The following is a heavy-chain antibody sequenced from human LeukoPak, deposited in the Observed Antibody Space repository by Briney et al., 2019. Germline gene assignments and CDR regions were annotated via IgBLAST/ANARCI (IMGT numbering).Heavy chain of an antibody. Sequence: PGGSLRLSCAASGFTFSSYAMSWVRQAPGKGLEWVSAISGSGGGTYYADSVKGRFTISRDNSKNTLYLQMNSLRAEDTAVFYCAKDTGVGIFAPMDVWGKGTTVTVSS. V-gene: IGHV3-23*01. CDR3: AKDTGVGIFAPMDV. D-gene: IGHD3-3*01. CDR1: GFTFSSYA. J-gene: IGHJ6*03. CDR2: ISGSGGGT.